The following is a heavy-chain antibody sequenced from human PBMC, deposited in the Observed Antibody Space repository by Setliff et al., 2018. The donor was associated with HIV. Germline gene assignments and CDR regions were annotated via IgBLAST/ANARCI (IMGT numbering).Heavy chain of an antibody. CDR3: ATCRHRPSNWFDP. CDR1: GGSVSSPGYY. Sequence: PSETLSLTCTVSGGSVSSPGYYWGWIRQPPGKGLEWIGSVYNSGITFKNPSLKSRVTISVDRSGNQFSLRPTSVTAADTAVYYCATCRHRPSNWFDPWGQGTVVTVSS. V-gene: IGHV4-39*07. J-gene: IGHJ5*02. CDR2: VYNSGIT.